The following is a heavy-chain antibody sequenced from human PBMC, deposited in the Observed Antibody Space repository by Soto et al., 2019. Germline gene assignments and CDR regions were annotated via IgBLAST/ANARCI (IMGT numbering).Heavy chain of an antibody. CDR3: ARDHEAGSFFPYYYGMDV. CDR2: ISSSGSTI. Sequence: EVQLVESGGGLVQPGGSLRLSCATSGFTFSSYEMNWVRQAPGKGLEWVSYISSSGSTIYYADSVKGRFTISRDNAKNSLYLQMDSLRAEDTAVYYCARDHEAGSFFPYYYGMDVWGQGTTVTVSS. CDR1: GFTFSSYE. D-gene: IGHD6-13*01. J-gene: IGHJ6*02. V-gene: IGHV3-48*03.